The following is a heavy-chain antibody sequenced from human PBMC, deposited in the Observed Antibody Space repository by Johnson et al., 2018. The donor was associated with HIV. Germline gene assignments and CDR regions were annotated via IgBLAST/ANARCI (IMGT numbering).Heavy chain of an antibody. V-gene: IGHV3-74*02. J-gene: IGHJ3*02. CDR1: GFTFSSYW. Sequence: VQLVESGGGLVQPGGSLRLSCAASGFTFSSYWMHWVRQAPGKGLVWVSTINWNGGRTGYVDSLKGRFTISRDDSKSMAYLQMNSLKTEDTAVYYCTRAEWHDAFDIWGQGTMVTVSS. D-gene: IGHD1-14*01. CDR2: INWNGGRT. CDR3: TRAEWHDAFDI.